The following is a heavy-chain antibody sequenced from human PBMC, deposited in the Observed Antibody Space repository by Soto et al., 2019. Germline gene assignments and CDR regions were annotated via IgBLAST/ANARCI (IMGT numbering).Heavy chain of an antibody. Sequence: QVQLAESGGGVVQPGRSLRLSCAASGFTFSSYGIHWVRQAPGRGLEWVAFIWSDGSKKEYADFVKGRFSISRDSYKNTLYMDIYSLRVDDTAVYYCARDLPLPGAYCGGDCSKGFDVWGQGTMVIVSA. V-gene: IGHV3-33*01. J-gene: IGHJ3*01. CDR3: ARDLPLPGAYCGGDCSKGFDV. CDR2: IWSDGSKK. D-gene: IGHD2-21*02. CDR1: GFTFSSYG.